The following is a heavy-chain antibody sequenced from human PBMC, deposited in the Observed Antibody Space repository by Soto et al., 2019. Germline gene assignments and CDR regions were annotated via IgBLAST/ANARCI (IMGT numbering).Heavy chain of an antibody. CDR2: LHSSGGST. D-gene: IGHD6-13*01. CDR3: ARDRVAAAGISYYHYRMDV. V-gene: IGHV1-46*01. Sequence: SMKLSCNASGSTLISSYMHSVLQPTRQSLEWVGLLHSSGGSTRYAQKFQGRVTMTRDTSTSTVYMELSSLRSEDTAVYYCARDRVAAAGISYYHYRMDVWGQGNTVTVSS. J-gene: IGHJ6*01. CDR1: GSTLISSY.